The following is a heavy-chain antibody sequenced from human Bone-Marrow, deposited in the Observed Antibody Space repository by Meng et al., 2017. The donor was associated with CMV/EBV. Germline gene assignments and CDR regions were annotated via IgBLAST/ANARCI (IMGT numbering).Heavy chain of an antibody. D-gene: IGHD3-16*01. CDR1: GGSISSSSYY. CDR2: IYYSGST. V-gene: IGHV4-39*02. J-gene: IGHJ5*02. Sequence: SDTLSLTFTASGGSISSSSYYWGWIRQPPGKGLEWIGSIYYSGSTFYSPPLKSRVTISVDPSKNHFSLKLSSVTAADMAVYYCARGNTRMGSWFDPWGQGTLVTVSS. CDR3: ARGNTRMGSWFDP.